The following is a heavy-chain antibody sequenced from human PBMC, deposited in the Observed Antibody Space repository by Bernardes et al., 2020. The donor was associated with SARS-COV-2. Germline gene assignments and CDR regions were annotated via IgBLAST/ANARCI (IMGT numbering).Heavy chain of an antibody. D-gene: IGHD4-17*01. CDR1: GFTFSSYG. CDR3: ARDLRNYGDYEWIDY. J-gene: IGHJ4*02. Sequence: GSLRLSCAASGFTFSSYGMHWVRQAPGKGLEWVAVIWYDGSNKYYADSVKGRFTISRDNSKNTLYLQMNSLRAEDTAVYYCARDLRNYGDYEWIDYWGQGTLVTVSS. V-gene: IGHV3-33*01. CDR2: IWYDGSNK.